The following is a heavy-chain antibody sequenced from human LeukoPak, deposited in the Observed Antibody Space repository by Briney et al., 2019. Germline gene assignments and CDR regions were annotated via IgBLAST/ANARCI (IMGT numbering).Heavy chain of an antibody. CDR2: ISYDGSNK. CDR3: ANGLWGLDYYYMDV. V-gene: IGHV3-30-3*01. J-gene: IGHJ6*03. D-gene: IGHD3-10*01. CDR1: GFTFSSYA. Sequence: GGSLRLSCAASGFTFSSYAMHWVRQAPGKGLEWVAVISYDGSNKYYADSVKGRFTISRDNSKNTLYLQMNSLRAEDTAVYYCANGLWGLDYYYMDVWGKGTTVTVSS.